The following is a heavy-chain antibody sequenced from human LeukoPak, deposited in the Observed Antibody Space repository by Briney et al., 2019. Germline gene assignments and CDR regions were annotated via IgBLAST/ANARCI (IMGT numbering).Heavy chain of an antibody. J-gene: IGHJ6*02. CDR2: IYYSGST. D-gene: IGHD3-9*01. CDR3: ARGDRYYDILTGYYSGADYYYYGMDV. V-gene: IGHV4-61*01. Sequence: SETLSLTCTVSGGSVSSGSYYWSWIRQPPGKGLEWIGYIYYSGSTNYNPSLKSRVTISVDTSKNQFSLKLSSVTAADTAVYYCARGDRYYDILTGYYSGADYYYYGMDVWGQGTTVTVSS. CDR1: GGSVSSGSYY.